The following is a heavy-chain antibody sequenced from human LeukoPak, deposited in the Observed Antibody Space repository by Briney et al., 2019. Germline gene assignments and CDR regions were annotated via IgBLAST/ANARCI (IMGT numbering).Heavy chain of an antibody. CDR3: AKGRKDFDTNLGPFDS. CDR2: IYYSGRT. D-gene: IGHD3-9*01. J-gene: IGHJ4*02. V-gene: IGHV4-59*01. Sequence: PSETLSLTCTVSGGSIRSYHWSWIRQPPGKGREWMGYIYYSGRTYYNPSLKSRVTISVGTSKTQFSLKVTSVTTADTAVYYCAKGRKDFDTNLGPFDSWGQGILVTVSS. CDR1: GGSIRSYH.